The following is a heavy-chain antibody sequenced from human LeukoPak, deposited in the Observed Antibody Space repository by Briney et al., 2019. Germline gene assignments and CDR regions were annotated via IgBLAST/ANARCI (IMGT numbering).Heavy chain of an antibody. D-gene: IGHD6-19*01. CDR1: GFTFSSYA. CDR2: ISGSGGST. J-gene: IGHJ4*02. Sequence: AGGSLRLSCAASGFTFSSYAMSWVRQAPGKGLEWVSAISGSGGSTHSADSVKGRFTISRDNSKNTLYLQMNSLRAEDTAVYYCAKDGGDSSGWYLDYWGQGTLVTVSS. CDR3: AKDGGDSSGWYLDY. V-gene: IGHV3-23*01.